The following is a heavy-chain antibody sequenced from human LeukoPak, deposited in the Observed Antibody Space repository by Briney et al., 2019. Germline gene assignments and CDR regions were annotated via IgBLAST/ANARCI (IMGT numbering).Heavy chain of an antibody. D-gene: IGHD6-19*01. CDR3: ARDKSSSGGIDY. CDR2: IYTSGST. CDR1: GGSISSGSYY. J-gene: IGHJ4*02. Sequence: TSSETLSLTCTVSGGSISSGSYYWSWIRQPAGKGLEWIGRIYTSGSTNYNPSLKSRVTISVDTSKNQFSLKLSSVTAADTAVYYCARDKSSSGGIDYWGQGTLVTVSS. V-gene: IGHV4-61*02.